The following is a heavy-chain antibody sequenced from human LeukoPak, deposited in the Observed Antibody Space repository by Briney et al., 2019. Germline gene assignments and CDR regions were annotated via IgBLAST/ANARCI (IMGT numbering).Heavy chain of an antibody. Sequence: GGSLRLSCAASGFTFSDYALGWVRQAPGKGLEWVSAITGTGGDTYYADSVKGRFTISRDNSKSTLYLQMNSLRAEDTAVYYCVKGSSDSRPYYFDSWGQGTLVTVSS. CDR1: GFTFSDYA. CDR3: VKGSSDSRPYYFDS. D-gene: IGHD3-22*01. V-gene: IGHV3-23*01. CDR2: ITGTGGDT. J-gene: IGHJ4*02.